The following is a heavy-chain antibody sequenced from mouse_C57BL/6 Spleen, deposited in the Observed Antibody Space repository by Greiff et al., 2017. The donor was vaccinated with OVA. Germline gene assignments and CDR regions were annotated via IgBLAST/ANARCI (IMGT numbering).Heavy chain of an antibody. D-gene: IGHD2-3*01. Sequence: VQLQQSGAELVKPGASVKMSCKASGYTFTSYWITWVKQRPGQGLEWIGDIYPGSGSTNYNEKFKSKATLTVDTSSSTAYMQLSSLTSEDSAVYYCARSDGYPYWYFDVWGTGTTVTVSS. J-gene: IGHJ1*03. CDR3: ARSDGYPYWYFDV. CDR1: GYTFTSYW. V-gene: IGHV1-55*01. CDR2: IYPGSGST.